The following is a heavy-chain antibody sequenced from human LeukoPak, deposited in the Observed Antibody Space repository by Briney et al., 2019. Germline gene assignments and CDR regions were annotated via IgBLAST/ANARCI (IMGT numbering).Heavy chain of an antibody. D-gene: IGHD3-22*01. CDR2: IGTAGDT. CDR3: ARASAGYDSSGQYVLFDY. V-gene: IGHV3-13*01. Sequence: PGGSLRLSCAASGFTFSSYDMHWVRQATGKGLEWVSAIGTAGDTYYPGSVKGRFTISRENAKNSLYLQMNSLRAGDTAVYYCARASAGYDSSGQYVLFDYWGQGTLVTVSS. J-gene: IGHJ4*02. CDR1: GFTFSSYD.